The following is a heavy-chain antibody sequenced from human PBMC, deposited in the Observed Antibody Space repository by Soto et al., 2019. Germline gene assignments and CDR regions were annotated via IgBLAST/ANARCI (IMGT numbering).Heavy chain of an antibody. J-gene: IGHJ6*02. V-gene: IGHV3-30-3*01. CDR2: ISYDGSKK. Sequence: GGSLRLSCAASGFTLSIYAMHWVRQAPGKGLEWVAVISYDGSKKYYIDSVKGRFTISRDNSRNTVYLQMNSLRTEDTAMYYCARDLRPGSDYSYYYDMDVWGQGTTVTVSS. CDR1: GFTLSIYA. CDR3: ARDLRPGSDYSYYYDMDV. D-gene: IGHD3-10*01.